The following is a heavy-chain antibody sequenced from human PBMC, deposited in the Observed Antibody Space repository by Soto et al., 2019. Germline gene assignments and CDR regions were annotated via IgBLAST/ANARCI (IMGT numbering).Heavy chain of an antibody. J-gene: IGHJ6*02. Sequence: SVKVSCKASGGTFSSYAISWVRQAPGQGLEWMGGIIPIFGTANYAQKFQGRVTITADKSTSTAYMELSSLRSENTAVYYCARERITIFGVVAEPYYYYGMDVWG. CDR1: GGTFSSYA. CDR2: IIPIFGTA. CDR3: ARERITIFGVVAEPYYYYGMDV. V-gene: IGHV1-69*06. D-gene: IGHD3-3*01.